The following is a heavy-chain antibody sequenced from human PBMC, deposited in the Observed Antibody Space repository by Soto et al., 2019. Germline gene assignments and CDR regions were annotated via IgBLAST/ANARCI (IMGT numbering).Heavy chain of an antibody. Sequence: SETLSLTXTVSGGSISSSSYYWGWIRQPPGKGLEWIGSIYYSGSTYYNPSLKSRVTISVDTSKNQFSLKLSSVTAADTAVYYCAREASVGSGFDYWGQGTLVTVSS. J-gene: IGHJ4*02. V-gene: IGHV4-39*02. CDR1: GGSISSSSYY. CDR3: AREASVGSGFDY. D-gene: IGHD3-10*01. CDR2: IYYSGST.